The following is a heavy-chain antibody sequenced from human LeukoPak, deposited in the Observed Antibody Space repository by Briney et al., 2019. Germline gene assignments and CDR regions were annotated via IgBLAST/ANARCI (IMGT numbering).Heavy chain of an antibody. Sequence: SQTLSLTCTVSGASISSGSYYWSWIRQPAGKGLEWIGRIYTSGSTNYNPSLKSRVTISVDTSKNQFSLKLSSVTAADTAVYYCARGHGRKGSRFDYWGQGTLVTVSS. V-gene: IGHV4-61*02. J-gene: IGHJ4*02. CDR3: ARGHGRKGSRFDY. D-gene: IGHD6-13*01. CDR1: GASISSGSYY. CDR2: IYTSGST.